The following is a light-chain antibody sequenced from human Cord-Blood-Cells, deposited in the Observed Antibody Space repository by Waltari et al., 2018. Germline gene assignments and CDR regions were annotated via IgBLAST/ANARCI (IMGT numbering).Light chain of an antibody. CDR3: MQALQTLWT. J-gene: IGKJ1*01. V-gene: IGKV2-28*01. CDR1: QSLLHSNGYNY. CDR2: LGS. Sequence: DIVMTQSPLSLPVTPGEPASISFRSSQSLLHSNGYNYLDWYLQKPGQSPQLLIYLGSNRASGVPDRFSGSGSGTDFTLKISRVEAEDVGVYYCMQALQTLWTFDQGTKVEIK.